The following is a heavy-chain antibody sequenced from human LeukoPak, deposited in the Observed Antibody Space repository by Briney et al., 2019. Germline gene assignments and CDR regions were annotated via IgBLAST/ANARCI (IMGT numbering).Heavy chain of an antibody. D-gene: IGHD3-3*01. J-gene: IGHJ4*02. Sequence: PSETLSLTCAVYGGSFSGYYWSWIRQPPGKGLEWIGEINHSGSTNYNPSLKSRVTISVDTSKNQFSLKLSSVTAADTAVYYCASAWSRGRQGGYYFDYWGQGTLVTVSS. CDR2: INHSGST. CDR1: GGSFSGYY. V-gene: IGHV4-34*01. CDR3: ASAWSRGRQGGYYFDY.